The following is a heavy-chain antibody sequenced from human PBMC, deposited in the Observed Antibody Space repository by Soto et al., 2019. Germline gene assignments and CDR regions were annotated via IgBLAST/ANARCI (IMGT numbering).Heavy chain of an antibody. J-gene: IGHJ6*02. D-gene: IGHD6-13*01. CDR3: AKGSSSGPYYYYGMDV. CDR2: ISGSGGST. CDR1: GFPFSSYA. V-gene: IGHV3-23*01. Sequence: PGGSLSLSCAASGFPFSSYAMSWVRQAPGKGLEWVSAISGSGGSTYYADSVKGRFTISRDNSKNTLYLQMNSLRAEDTAVYYCAKGSSSGPYYYYGMDVWGQGTTVTVSS.